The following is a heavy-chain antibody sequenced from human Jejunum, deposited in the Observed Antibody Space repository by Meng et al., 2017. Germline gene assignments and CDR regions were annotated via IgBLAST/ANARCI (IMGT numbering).Heavy chain of an antibody. CDR1: GGSISDYY. Sequence: QVKLQQWGAGLLKHSATLSPICAVYGGSISDYYWTWIRQPPGKGLEWFGEINDSGSTNYNPSLKSRVTISVDTSKSQFYLRVSSVTAADTAVYYCARGNEYSNYGADFWGQGTLVTVSS. D-gene: IGHD4-11*01. CDR2: INDSGST. J-gene: IGHJ4*02. CDR3: ARGNEYSNYGADF. V-gene: IGHV4-34*01.